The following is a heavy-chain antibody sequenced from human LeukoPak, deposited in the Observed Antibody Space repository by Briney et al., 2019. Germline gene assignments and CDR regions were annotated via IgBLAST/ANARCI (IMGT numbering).Heavy chain of an antibody. V-gene: IGHV4-38-2*02. D-gene: IGHD3-10*01. Sequence: PSETLSLTCTVSGYSISSGYYWGWIRQPPGKGLEWIGSIYHSGSTYYNPSLKSRVTISVDTSKNQFSLKLSSVTAADTAVYYCVVVYYGSGSYYGDYWGQGTLVTVSS. CDR1: GYSISSGYY. CDR2: IYHSGST. CDR3: VVVYYGSGSYYGDY. J-gene: IGHJ4*02.